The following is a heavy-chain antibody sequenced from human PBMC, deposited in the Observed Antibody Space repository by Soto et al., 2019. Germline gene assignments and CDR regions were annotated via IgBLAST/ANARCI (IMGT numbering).Heavy chain of an antibody. V-gene: IGHV3-30*09. J-gene: IGHJ6*02. CDR1: VFTYTSFA. Sequence: PVGSLRLSCASSVFTYTSFALHWVRQAPGKWLEWVAFISYDGSDKYYADSVKGRFAISRDNSKNTLYLQMNSLRPEDTAVYFCARRAYARYFAIDVCGQVTTVX. D-gene: IGHD3-10*02. CDR3: ARRAYARYFAIDV. CDR2: ISYDGSDK.